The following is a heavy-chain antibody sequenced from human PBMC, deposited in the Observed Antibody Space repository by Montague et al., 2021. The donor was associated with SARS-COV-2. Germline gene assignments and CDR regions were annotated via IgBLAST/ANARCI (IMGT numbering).Heavy chain of an antibody. V-gene: IGHV3-23*01. Sequence: SLRLSCAASGFTFSSYAMSWVRQAPGKGLEWVSAISGSGGSTYYADSVKGRFTISRDNSKNTLYLQMNSLRAEGAAVYYCAKDPGAYSSSWYPGWFDAWGQGTLVTVSS. CDR3: AKDPGAYSSSWYPGWFDA. CDR2: ISGSGGST. D-gene: IGHD6-13*01. CDR1: GFTFSSYA. J-gene: IGHJ5*02.